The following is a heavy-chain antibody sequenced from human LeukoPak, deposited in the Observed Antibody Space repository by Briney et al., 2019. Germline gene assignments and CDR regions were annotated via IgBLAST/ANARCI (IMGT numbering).Heavy chain of an antibody. CDR1: GGSFSGYY. CDR2: IYYSGSS. Sequence: PSETLSLTCAVYGGSFSGYYWSWIRQPPGKGLEWIGYIYYSGSSDYNPSLKSRVSISVDTSKNQISLKLSSVTAADTAVYYCARITIFNGGFGMDVWGQGTTVTVSS. CDR3: ARITIFNGGFGMDV. V-gene: IGHV4-34*09. J-gene: IGHJ6*02. D-gene: IGHD3-3*01.